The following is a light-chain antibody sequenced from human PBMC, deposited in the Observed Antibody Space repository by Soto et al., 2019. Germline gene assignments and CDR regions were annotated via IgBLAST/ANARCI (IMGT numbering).Light chain of an antibody. V-gene: IGLV1-40*01. Sequence: QAVATQPPSVSGAPGQRVTISCTGSSSNIGAGYDVHWYQQLPGTAPKLLIYGNSNRPSGVPDRFSGSKSGTSASLAITGLQAEDEADYYCQSYDRSLSGHVVFGGGTKLTVL. J-gene: IGLJ2*01. CDR1: SSNIGAGYD. CDR3: QSYDRSLSGHVV. CDR2: GNS.